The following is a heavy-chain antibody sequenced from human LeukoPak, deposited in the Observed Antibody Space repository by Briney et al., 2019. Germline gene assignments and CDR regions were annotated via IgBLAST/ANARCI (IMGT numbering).Heavy chain of an antibody. J-gene: IGHJ4*02. CDR1: GYSFTSYW. D-gene: IGHD4-23*01. V-gene: IGHV5-51*01. CDR3: ARHADYGDNSKLGY. Sequence: GESLKISCKGSGYSFTSYWIGWVRQMPGKGLEWMGIIHPGDSDTRYSPSFQGHVTISADKSISTAYLQWSGLRASDTAMYYCARHADYGDNSKLGYWGQGTLVTVSS. CDR2: IHPGDSDT.